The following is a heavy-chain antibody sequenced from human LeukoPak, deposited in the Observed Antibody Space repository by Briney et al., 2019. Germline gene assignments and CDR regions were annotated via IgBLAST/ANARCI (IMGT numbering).Heavy chain of an antibody. CDR3: ARRGYCSSTSCCVFDY. D-gene: IGHD2-2*01. Sequence: SETLSLTCTVSGGSISSYYWSWIRQPPGKGLEWIGYVYYSGSTNYDPSLKSRVTISVDTSKNQFSLKLSSVTAADTAVYYCARRGYCSSTSCCVFDYWGQGTLVTVSS. CDR1: GGSISSYY. J-gene: IGHJ4*02. V-gene: IGHV4-59*08. CDR2: VYYSGST.